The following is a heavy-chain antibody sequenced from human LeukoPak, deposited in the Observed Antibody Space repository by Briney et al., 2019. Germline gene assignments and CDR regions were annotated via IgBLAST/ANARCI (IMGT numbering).Heavy chain of an antibody. D-gene: IGHD2-15*01. CDR1: GLTFSGAA. Sequence: GGSLRLSCAASGLTFSGAAMSWVPQAPGEGLEWVSLISGSGNSTYYADSVKGGFTISRDNSKNTLYLQMNSPRAEDTAVYYCAKVLVLVSANRYYFDYWGQGTLVTVSS. V-gene: IGHV3-23*01. CDR2: ISGSGNST. CDR3: AKVLVLVSANRYYFDY. J-gene: IGHJ4*02.